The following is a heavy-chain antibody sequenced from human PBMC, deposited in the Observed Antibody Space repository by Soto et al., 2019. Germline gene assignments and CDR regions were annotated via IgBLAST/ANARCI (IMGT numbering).Heavy chain of an antibody. D-gene: IGHD5-12*01. J-gene: IGHJ4*02. V-gene: IGHV3-48*01. CDR1: GFTFSTYS. CDR3: AKGGGYNSVHTIDY. Sequence: PGGSLRLSCAASGFTFSTYSVNWVRQAPGKGLEWVSYISSSSTTIYYADSVKGRFTISRDNAKNSLYLQMNSLRAEDTAVYYCAKGGGYNSVHTIDYWGQGTLVTVSS. CDR2: ISSSSTTI.